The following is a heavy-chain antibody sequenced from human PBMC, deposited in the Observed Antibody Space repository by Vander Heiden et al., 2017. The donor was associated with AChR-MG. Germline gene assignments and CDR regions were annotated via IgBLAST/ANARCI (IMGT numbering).Heavy chain of an antibody. CDR3: AKMGDSSGYYYYYGMDV. CDR2: ISWNSGSI. CDR1: GFPFDDYA. Sequence: EVQLVDSGGGLVQPGRSLSLSCAASGFPFDDYAMHWVRQAPGKGLEWVSGISWNSGSIGYADSVKGRFTISRDNAKNSLYLQMNSLRAEDTALYYCAKMGDSSGYYYYYGMDVWGQGTTVTVSS. D-gene: IGHD3-22*01. V-gene: IGHV3-9*01. J-gene: IGHJ6*02.